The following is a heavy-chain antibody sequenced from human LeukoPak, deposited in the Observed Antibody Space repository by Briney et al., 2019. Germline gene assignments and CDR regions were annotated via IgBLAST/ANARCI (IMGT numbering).Heavy chain of an antibody. J-gene: IGHJ6*02. CDR2: IKQDGSEK. CDR3: ARDSYFCPMDV. D-gene: IGHD3-3*01. Sequence: GGSLSLSCAASGFTVSSYWMSWVRQAPGEGLEWVANIKQDGSEKYYVESVKGRFTISSDNAKNSLYLQMNSLRAEDTAVYYCARDSYFCPMDVWGQGTTVTVSS. V-gene: IGHV3-7*04. CDR1: GFTVSSYW.